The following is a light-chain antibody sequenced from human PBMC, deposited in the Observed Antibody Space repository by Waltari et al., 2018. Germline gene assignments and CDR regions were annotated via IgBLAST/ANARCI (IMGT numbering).Light chain of an antibody. Sequence: EIVMTQSPVTLSVSPGERATLSCRASQSVNNNLAWYQQKPGQAPRLLIYGASTMSTGIAVRFSASGSGTEFTLTISSLPSEDFAVYYCQQYIQWPLTFGAGSKVEIK. J-gene: IGKJ4*01. CDR1: QSVNNN. CDR3: QQYIQWPLT. CDR2: GAS. V-gene: IGKV3-15*01.